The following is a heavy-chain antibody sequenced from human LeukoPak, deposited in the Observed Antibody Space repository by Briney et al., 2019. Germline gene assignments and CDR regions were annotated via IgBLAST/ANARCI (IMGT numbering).Heavy chain of an antibody. J-gene: IGHJ5*02. CDR3: ARDRYDFWSGYSLNWFDP. CDR2: ISSSGSTI. Sequence: PGGSLRLSCAPSGFTFSSYEMNWVRQAPGKGLEWVSYISSSGSTIYYADSVKGRFTISRDNAKNSLYLQMNSLRAEDTAVYYCARDRYDFWSGYSLNWFDPWGQGTLVTVSS. D-gene: IGHD3-3*01. CDR1: GFTFSSYE. V-gene: IGHV3-48*03.